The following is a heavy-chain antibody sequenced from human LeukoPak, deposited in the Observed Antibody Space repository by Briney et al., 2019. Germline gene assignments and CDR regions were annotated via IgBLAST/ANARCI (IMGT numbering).Heavy chain of an antibody. J-gene: IGHJ6*03. CDR3: ARFTRIAAAGTGYYYMDV. Sequence: GGSLRLSCAASGFTFSSYSMNWVCQAPGKGLEWVSSISSSSSYIYYADSVKGRFTISRDNAKNSLYLQMNSLRAEDTAVYYCARFTRIAAAGTGYYYMDVWGKGTTVTVSS. CDR1: GFTFSSYS. D-gene: IGHD6-13*01. V-gene: IGHV3-21*01. CDR2: ISSSSSYI.